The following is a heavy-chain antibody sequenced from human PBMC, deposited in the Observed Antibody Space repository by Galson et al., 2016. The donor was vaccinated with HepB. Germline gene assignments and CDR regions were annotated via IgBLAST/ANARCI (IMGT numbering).Heavy chain of an antibody. D-gene: IGHD1-26*01. CDR2: ISYDGSNK. V-gene: IGHV3-30*18. CDR3: AKDGYRGSYRDYYGMDV. CDR1: GFTFSTYG. Sequence: SLRLSCAVSGFTFSTYGMHWVRQAPGKGLEWVAVISYDGSNKKYADSVKGRFTISRDTSKNTLYLQMNSLTAEDTAVYFCAKDGYRGSYRDYYGMDVWGQGTTVTVSS. J-gene: IGHJ6*02.